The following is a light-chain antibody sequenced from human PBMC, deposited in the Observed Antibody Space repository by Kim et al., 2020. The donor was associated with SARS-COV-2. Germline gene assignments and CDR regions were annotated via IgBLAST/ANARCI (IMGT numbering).Light chain of an antibody. CDR1: SSNIGSNT. V-gene: IGLV1-44*01. CDR2: SNN. Sequence: PGQRVTISCSGSSSNIGSNTVNWYQQLPGTAPKLLIYSNNQRPSGVPDRFSGSKSGTSASLAISGLQSEDEADYYCAAWDDSLKTVFGGGTQLTVL. CDR3: AAWDDSLKTV. J-gene: IGLJ2*01.